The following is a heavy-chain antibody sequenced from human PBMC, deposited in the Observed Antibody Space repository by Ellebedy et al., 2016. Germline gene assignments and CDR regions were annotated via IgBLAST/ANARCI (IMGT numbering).Heavy chain of an antibody. V-gene: IGHV1-18*01. CDR2: IAVYNGHT. J-gene: IGHJ2*01. Sequence: ASVKVSCXVSGYTFTRYGMSWVRQAPGQGLEWMGWIAVYNGHTKYAQKFQDRDVMTTETATSTVYMELRSLRSDDTAVYYCARSRLGGGHWYVDFWGRGTLVTVSS. CDR1: GYTFTRYG. CDR3: ARSRLGGGHWYVDF. D-gene: IGHD3-10*01.